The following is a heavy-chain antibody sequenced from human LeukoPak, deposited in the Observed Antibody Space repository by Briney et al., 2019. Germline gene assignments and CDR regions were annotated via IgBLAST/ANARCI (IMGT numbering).Heavy chain of an antibody. V-gene: IGHV3-64*01. Sequence: GGSLRLSCAASGFTFSVSVMHWVRQAPGKGLEYVSVISSNGGSTSYANSVKGRFTVSRDNSKNTLYLQMGSLRAEDMAVYYCARDLSGGGLDYWGQGTLVTVSS. CDR3: ARDLSGGGLDY. J-gene: IGHJ4*02. CDR2: ISSNGGST. D-gene: IGHD3-10*01. CDR1: GFTFSVSV.